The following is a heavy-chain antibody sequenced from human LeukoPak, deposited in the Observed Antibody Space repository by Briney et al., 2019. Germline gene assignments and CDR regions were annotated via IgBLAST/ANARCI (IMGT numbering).Heavy chain of an antibody. V-gene: IGHV3-7*01. CDR1: GFTFSHYW. CDR2: VKQDESSK. CDR3: VRDYDGDLDY. Sequence: GGSLRLSCAASGFTFSHYWMAWVRQAPGKGPEWVANVKQDESSKFYADSVKGRFTISRDNAKNSLYLQMNGLRVEDTALYYCVRDYDGDLDYWGQGTLVTVS. D-gene: IGHD4-23*01. J-gene: IGHJ4*02.